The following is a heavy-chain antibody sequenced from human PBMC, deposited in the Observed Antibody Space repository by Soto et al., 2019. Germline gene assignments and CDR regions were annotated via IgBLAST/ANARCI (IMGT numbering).Heavy chain of an antibody. CDR3: ARHPDGDYDAMYV. D-gene: IGHD4-17*01. J-gene: IGHJ6*02. CDR1: GYRFTNYW. CDR2: IYPGDSDT. Sequence: RGEYLKISCKASGYRFTNYWIGWVRQMPGKGLEWMGIIYPGDSDTRYSPSFQGQVTISADKSISTAYLQWSSLKASDTAMYYCARHPDGDYDAMYVWGQGTPVTVSS. V-gene: IGHV5-51*01.